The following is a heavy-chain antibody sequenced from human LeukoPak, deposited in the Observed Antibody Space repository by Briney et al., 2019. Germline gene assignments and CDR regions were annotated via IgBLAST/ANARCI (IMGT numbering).Heavy chain of an antibody. CDR1: GGTFSSYA. V-gene: IGHV1-69*05. D-gene: IGHD6-19*01. CDR2: IIPIFGTA. CDR3: ARDHAVAGTSWFDP. J-gene: IGHJ5*02. Sequence: SVKVSCKASGGTFSSYAISWVRQGPGQGLEWMGGIIPIFGTANYAQKFQGRVTITTDESTSTAYMELSSLRSEDTAVYYCARDHAVAGTSWFDPWGQGTLVTVSS.